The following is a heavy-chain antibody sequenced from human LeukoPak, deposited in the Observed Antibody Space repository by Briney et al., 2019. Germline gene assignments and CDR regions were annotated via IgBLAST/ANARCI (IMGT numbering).Heavy chain of an antibody. CDR1: GFTFSSYV. D-gene: IGHD3-22*01. CDR2: ISSNGGTT. Sequence: GGSLRLSRAASGFTFSSYVMYWVRQAPGKGLEYVSAISSNGGTTYYANSVKGRFTISRDNSKNTLYLQMGSLRAEDMAVYYCARVHYDSSAYSDSWGQGTLVTVSP. CDR3: ARVHYDSSAYSDS. V-gene: IGHV3-64*01. J-gene: IGHJ4*02.